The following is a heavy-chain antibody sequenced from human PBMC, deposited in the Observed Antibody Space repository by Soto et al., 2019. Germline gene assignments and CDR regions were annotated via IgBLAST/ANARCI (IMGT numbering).Heavy chain of an antibody. CDR3: ASQTYYYDSSGYRQYDAFDI. CDR2: IYYSGST. D-gene: IGHD3-22*01. V-gene: IGHV4-30-4*01. Sequence: QVQLQESGPGLVKPSQTLSLTCTVSGGSISSGDYYWSWIRQPPGKGLEWIGYIYYSGSTYYNPSLKSPVTISLDTSKNQFSLKLSSVTAADTAVYYCASQTYYYDSSGYRQYDAFDIWGQGTMVTVSS. J-gene: IGHJ3*02. CDR1: GGSISSGDYY.